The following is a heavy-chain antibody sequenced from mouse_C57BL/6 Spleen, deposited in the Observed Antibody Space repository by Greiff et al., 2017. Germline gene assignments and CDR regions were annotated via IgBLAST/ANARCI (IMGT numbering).Heavy chain of an antibody. D-gene: IGHD3-2*02. J-gene: IGHJ4*01. Sequence: QVQLKQSGPELVKPGASVQISCKASGYAFSSSWMNWVKQRPGKGLEWIGRIYPGDGDTNYNGKFKGKATLTADKSSSTAYMQLSSLTSEDSAVYFCARGLRLPFLAMYYWGQGTSVTVSS. CDR2: IYPGDGDT. CDR1: GYAFSSSW. V-gene: IGHV1-82*01. CDR3: ARGLRLPFLAMYY.